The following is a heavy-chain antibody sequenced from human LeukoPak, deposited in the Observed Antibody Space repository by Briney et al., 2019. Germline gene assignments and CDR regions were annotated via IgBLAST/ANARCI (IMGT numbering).Heavy chain of an antibody. D-gene: IGHD3-10*01. CDR2: IYYSGST. Sequence: PSQTLSLTCTVSGGSISSGDYYWSWIRQPPGKGLEWIGYIYYSGSTNYNPSHKSRVTISVDTSKNQFSLKLSSVTAADTAVYYCARAYGSGSYEYFQHWGQGTLVTVSS. CDR1: GGSISSGDYY. V-gene: IGHV4-30-4*08. CDR3: ARAYGSGSYEYFQH. J-gene: IGHJ1*01.